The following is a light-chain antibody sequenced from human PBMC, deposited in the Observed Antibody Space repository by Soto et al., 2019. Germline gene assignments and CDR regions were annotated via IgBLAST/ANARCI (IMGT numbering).Light chain of an antibody. J-gene: IGLJ1*01. Sequence: QSALTQPPSASGSPGQSVTISCTGTSSDVGGYNYVSWYQQHPGKAPKLMIYDVSKRPSGVPDRFSGSKSGNTASLTVSGLQAEVEADYYCSSYAGTNIHYVFGTGTKVTVL. V-gene: IGLV2-8*01. CDR1: SSDVGGYNY. CDR3: SSYAGTNIHYV. CDR2: DVS.